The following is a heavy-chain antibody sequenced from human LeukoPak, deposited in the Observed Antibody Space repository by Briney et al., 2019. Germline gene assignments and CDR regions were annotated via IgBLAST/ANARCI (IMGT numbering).Heavy chain of an antibody. V-gene: IGHV1-69*05. CDR2: IFPIFGTA. D-gene: IGHD1-1*01. CDR3: ARGWWDWNDAGDWFDP. Sequence: SVKVSCKASGGTFSSYAISWVRQAPGQGLEWMGRIFPIFGTANYAQKFQGRVTITTDESTSTAYMELSSLRSEDTAVYYCARGWWDWNDAGDWFDPWGQGTLVTVSS. CDR1: GGTFSSYA. J-gene: IGHJ5*02.